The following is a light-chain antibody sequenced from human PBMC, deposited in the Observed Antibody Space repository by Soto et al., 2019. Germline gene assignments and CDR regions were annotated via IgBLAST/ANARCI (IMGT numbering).Light chain of an antibody. V-gene: IGKV1-5*03. CDR2: KAS. J-gene: IGKJ1*01. CDR3: QHYNSYSEA. CDR1: QTMSSW. Sequence: DIQITQSPSTLSGYVGDRVTITCRASQTMSSWLAWYQQKPGKAPKLLIYKASTLKSGVPSRFSGSGSGTEFTLTISSLQPDDFATYYCQHYNSYSEAFGQGTKVDI.